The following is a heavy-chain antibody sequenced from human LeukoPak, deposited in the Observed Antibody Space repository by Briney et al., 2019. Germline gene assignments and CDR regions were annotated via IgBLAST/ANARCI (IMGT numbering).Heavy chain of an antibody. CDR2: IYYSGST. Sequence: SETLSLTCTVSGGSISSYYWSWIRQPPGKGLEWIGYIYYSGSTNYNPSLKSRVTISVDTSKNQFSLKLSSVTAADTAVYYCARDRAKGNWFDPWGQGTQVTVSS. CDR3: ARDRAKGNWFDP. CDR1: GGSISSYY. V-gene: IGHV4-59*01. J-gene: IGHJ5*02. D-gene: IGHD3-10*01.